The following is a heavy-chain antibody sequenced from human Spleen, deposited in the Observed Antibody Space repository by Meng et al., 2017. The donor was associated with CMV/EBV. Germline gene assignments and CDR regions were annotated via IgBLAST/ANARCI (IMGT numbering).Heavy chain of an antibody. D-gene: IGHD6-6*01. Sequence: ACGFAVSSYAMSWVRQAPGKGVEWVSGISGGGSSTYYADSVKGRFTISRDNSKNTLYLQMISLRAEDTAVYYCAKRPAYSSSLYFDYWGQGTLVTVSS. J-gene: IGHJ4*02. CDR2: ISGGGSST. V-gene: IGHV3-23*01. CDR1: GFAVSSYA. CDR3: AKRPAYSSSLYFDY.